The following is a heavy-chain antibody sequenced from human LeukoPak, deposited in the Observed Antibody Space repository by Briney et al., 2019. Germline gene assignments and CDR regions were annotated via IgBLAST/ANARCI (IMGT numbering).Heavy chain of an antibody. Sequence: SETLSLTCTVSGGSIISSSYYWGWIRQPPGKGLEWIGSIYYSGSTYYNPSLKSRVTISVDTSKNQFSLKLSSVTAADTAVYYCAAWGVAARRVDYWGQGTLVTVSS. CDR1: GGSIISSSYY. V-gene: IGHV4-39*01. CDR3: AAWGVAARRVDY. J-gene: IGHJ4*02. CDR2: IYYSGST. D-gene: IGHD6-6*01.